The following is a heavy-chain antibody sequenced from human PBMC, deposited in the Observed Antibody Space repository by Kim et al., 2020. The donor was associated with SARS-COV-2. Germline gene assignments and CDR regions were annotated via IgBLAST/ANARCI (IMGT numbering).Heavy chain of an antibody. J-gene: IGHJ4*02. CDR3: ARHTPIGRGVIIWDYFDY. D-gene: IGHD3-10*01. CDR1: GGSISSSSYY. V-gene: IGHV4-39*01. CDR2: IYYSGST. Sequence: SETLSLTCTVSGGSISSSSYYWGWIRQPPGKGLEWIGSIYYSGSTYYNPSLKSRVTISVDTSKNQFSLKLSSVTAADTAVYYCARHTPIGRGVIIWDYFDYWGQGTLVTVSS.